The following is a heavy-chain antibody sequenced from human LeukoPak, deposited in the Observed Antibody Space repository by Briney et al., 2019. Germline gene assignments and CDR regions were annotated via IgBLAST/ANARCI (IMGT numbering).Heavy chain of an antibody. J-gene: IGHJ4*02. CDR1: GFTFSSYA. Sequence: GGSLRLSCAASGFTFSSYAMNWVRQAPGKGLEWVSAIPGGGGSTYYADSVKGRFTISRDNSKDTLYLQMNSLRDEDTAVYYCAKDHPDWGSSFQYWGQGTLVTVSS. D-gene: IGHD7-27*01. CDR2: IPGGGGST. CDR3: AKDHPDWGSSFQY. V-gene: IGHV3-23*01.